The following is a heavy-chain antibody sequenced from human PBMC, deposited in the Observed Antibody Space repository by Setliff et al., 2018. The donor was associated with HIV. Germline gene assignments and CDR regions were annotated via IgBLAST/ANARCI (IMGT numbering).Heavy chain of an antibody. V-gene: IGHV4-61*08. CDR2: IYYSGST. J-gene: IGHJ6*03. Sequence: PSETLSLTCTVSGGSISSGDYYWSWIRQPPGKGLEWTGYIYYSGSTNYNPSLKSRVTISVDTSKNQFSLKLSSVTAADTAVYYCARVGVDVVRHYYYYMDVWGKGTTVTVSS. D-gene: IGHD3-10*01. CDR1: GGSISSGDYY. CDR3: ARVGVDVVRHYYYYMDV.